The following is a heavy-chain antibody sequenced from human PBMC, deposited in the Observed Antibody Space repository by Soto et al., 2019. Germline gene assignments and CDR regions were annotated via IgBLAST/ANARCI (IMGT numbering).Heavy chain of an antibody. Sequence: ASVKVSCKASGYTFTGHYIHWVRQAPEQGPEWMGEIGPESGATRYAQKFQGRVTMTMDTSVTTVYMELKNLSPDDTAAYYCGRGRSGQIVVFYWG. D-gene: IGHD1-26*01. CDR3: GRGRSGQIVVFY. CDR1: GYTFTGHY. CDR2: IGPESGAT. V-gene: IGHV1-2*02. J-gene: IGHJ4*01.